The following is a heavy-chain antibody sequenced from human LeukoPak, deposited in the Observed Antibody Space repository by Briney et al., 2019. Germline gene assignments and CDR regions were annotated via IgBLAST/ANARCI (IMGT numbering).Heavy chain of an antibody. CDR1: GFTFDDYA. D-gene: IGHD6-19*01. CDR3: ARDISPFEEDSSGWFADY. CDR2: ISWNSGSI. V-gene: IGHV3-9*01. Sequence: GRSLRLSCAASGFTFDDYAMHWVRQAPGKGLEWVSGISWNSGSIGYADSVKGRFTISRDNAKNSLYLQMNSLRAEDTAVYYCARDISPFEEDSSGWFADYWGQGTLVTVSS. J-gene: IGHJ4*02.